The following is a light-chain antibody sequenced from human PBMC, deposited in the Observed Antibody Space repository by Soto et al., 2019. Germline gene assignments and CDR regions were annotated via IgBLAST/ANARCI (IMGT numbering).Light chain of an antibody. J-gene: IGLJ1*01. CDR2: SIT. CDR1: SSNIGTKA. Sequence: QAVLTQPPSASGTPGQRVTISCSGGSSNIGTKAGNGHQQIPWQTPRPFVYSITQRPSGAPDRFSGSKSFTSASLAISALQSEDEADYYCAVWDDSQNGYVFGTGTRSPA. V-gene: IGLV1-44*01. CDR3: AVWDDSQNGYV.